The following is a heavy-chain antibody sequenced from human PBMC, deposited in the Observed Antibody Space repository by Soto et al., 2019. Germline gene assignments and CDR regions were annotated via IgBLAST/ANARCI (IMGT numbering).Heavy chain of an antibody. CDR2: IYYSGST. CDR1: GGSISSGGYY. J-gene: IGHJ4*02. CDR3: ARGGRWLQFFYFDY. D-gene: IGHD5-12*01. V-gene: IGHV4-31*03. Sequence: QVQLQESGPGLVKPSQTLSLTCTVSGGSISSGGYYWSWIRQHPGKGLEWIGYIYYSGSTYYNPSLKSRVTISVDTSKNQFSLKLSSVTAADTAVYYCARGGRWLQFFYFDYWGQGTLVTVSS.